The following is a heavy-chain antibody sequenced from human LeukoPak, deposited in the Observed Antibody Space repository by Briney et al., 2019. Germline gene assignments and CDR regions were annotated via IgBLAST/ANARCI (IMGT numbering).Heavy chain of an antibody. Sequence: SGGSLRLSCAASGFTFSSYSMNWVRQAPGKGLEWVSYISRSSSTIYYADSVKGRFTISRDNAKNSLYLQMNSLRAEDTAVYYCARDSIVAADSAFDYWGQGTLVTVSS. J-gene: IGHJ4*02. D-gene: IGHD6-13*01. CDR1: GFTFSSYS. CDR2: ISRSSSTI. V-gene: IGHV3-48*01. CDR3: ARDSIVAADSAFDY.